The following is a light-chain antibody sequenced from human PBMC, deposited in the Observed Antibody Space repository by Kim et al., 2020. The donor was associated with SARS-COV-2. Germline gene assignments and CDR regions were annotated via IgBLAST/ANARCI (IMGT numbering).Light chain of an antibody. Sequence: QSIILSCHGTSTDIGCYDYVSWYQQHPGKAPKLLIFDVSKRPSGISNRFSGSKSANSASLTISGLQAEDEASYYCSSYTGSSTYVFGTGTKVTVL. CDR2: DVS. J-gene: IGLJ1*01. V-gene: IGLV2-14*03. CDR3: SSYTGSSTYV. CDR1: STDIGCYDY.